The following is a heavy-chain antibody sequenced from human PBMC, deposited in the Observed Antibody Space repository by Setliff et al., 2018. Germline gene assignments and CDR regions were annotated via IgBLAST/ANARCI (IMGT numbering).Heavy chain of an antibody. CDR3: ARASRFGTVKWRGDYYMDV. Sequence: GASVKVSCKASGYTFTTYAMGWMRQAPGQRLEWMGWINTNTGNPSYAQGFTGRFVFSLDTSVSTAYLQISGLKPEDTAVYYCARASRFGTVKWRGDYYMDVWGKGTAVTVSS. D-gene: IGHD3-10*01. J-gene: IGHJ6*03. V-gene: IGHV7-4-1*02. CDR1: GYTFTTYA. CDR2: INTNTGNP.